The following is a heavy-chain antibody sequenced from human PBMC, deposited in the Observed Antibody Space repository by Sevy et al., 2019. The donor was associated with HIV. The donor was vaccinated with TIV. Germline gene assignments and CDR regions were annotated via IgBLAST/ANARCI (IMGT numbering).Heavy chain of an antibody. CDR3: AKDGSTGGRYIGYYYGLDV. Sequence: GGSLRLSCAASGFTFDDYGMHWVRHVPGKGLEWVSGISWNGGSIGYADSVKGRFIISRDNAKKSLYLQMNSLRLKDTGLDFCAKDGSTGGRYIGYYYGLDVCGQGTRVTVSS. J-gene: IGHJ6*02. CDR1: GFTFDDYG. D-gene: IGHD1-26*01. CDR2: ISWNGGSI. V-gene: IGHV3-9*01.